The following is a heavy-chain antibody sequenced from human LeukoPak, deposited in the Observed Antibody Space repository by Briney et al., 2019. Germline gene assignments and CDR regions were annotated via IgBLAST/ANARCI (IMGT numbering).Heavy chain of an antibody. D-gene: IGHD6-19*01. CDR1: GGSINSGGYY. J-gene: IGHJ4*02. CDR3: AREYTLYRSGWFLDY. CDR2: IYYSGST. Sequence: ASETLSLTCTVSGGSINSGGYYWSWVRQHPGKGLEWIGYIYYSGSTYYNPSLKSRVTISVDTSKNQFSLKLSSVTAADTAVYYCAREYTLYRSGWFLDYWGQGTVVTVSS. V-gene: IGHV4-31*03.